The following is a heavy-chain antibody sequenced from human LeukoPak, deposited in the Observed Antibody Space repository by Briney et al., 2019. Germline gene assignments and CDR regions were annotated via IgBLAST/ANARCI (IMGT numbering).Heavy chain of an antibody. Sequence: GASVKVSCKASGYTFTGYYIYWVRQAPGQGLEWMGWINPNSGVTNYAQKFQGRVTMTRDTSINTAYMELSRLRSDDTAVYYCARASSGTNFYYMDVWGKGTTVTVSS. CDR3: ARASSGTNFYYMDV. J-gene: IGHJ6*03. CDR1: GYTFTGYY. V-gene: IGHV1-2*02. CDR2: INPNSGVT. D-gene: IGHD6-19*01.